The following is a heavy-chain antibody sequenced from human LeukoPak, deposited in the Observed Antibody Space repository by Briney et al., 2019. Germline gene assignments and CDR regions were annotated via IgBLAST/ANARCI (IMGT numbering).Heavy chain of an antibody. CDR1: GFTFSSYA. Sequence: GGSLRLSCAASGFTFSSYAMHWVRQAPGKGLEWVAVISYDGSNKYYADSVKGRFTISRDNSKNTLYLQMNSLRAGDTAVYYCARGGPYYDFWSGYSGAFDIWGQGTMVTVSS. CDR3: ARGGPYYDFWSGYSGAFDI. D-gene: IGHD3-3*01. CDR2: ISYDGSNK. J-gene: IGHJ3*02. V-gene: IGHV3-30*01.